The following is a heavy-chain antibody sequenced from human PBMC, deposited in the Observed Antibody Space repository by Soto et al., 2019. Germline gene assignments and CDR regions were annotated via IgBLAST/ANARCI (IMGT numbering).Heavy chain of an antibody. CDR2: ISYDGSNK. CDR1: GFTFSSYG. D-gene: IGHD3-22*01. V-gene: IGHV3-30*18. J-gene: IGHJ4*02. CDR3: AKDYVPDYYDSSGYFDY. Sequence: GGSLRLSCAASGFTFSSYGMHWVRQAPGKGLEWVAVISYDGSNKYYADSVKGRFTISRDNSKNTLYLQMNSLRAEDTAVYYCAKDYVPDYYDSSGYFDYWGQGTLVTVSS.